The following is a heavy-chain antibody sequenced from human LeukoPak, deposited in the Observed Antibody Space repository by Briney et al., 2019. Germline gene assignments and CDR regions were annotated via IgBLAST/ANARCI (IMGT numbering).Heavy chain of an antibody. Sequence: PSETLSPTCTVSGGSITDYYWSWIRQPPGKGLEWIGYIYYSGNTNYNPSLKSRVTISVDTSKTQFSLRLSSVTAADTAMYYCARGGIKGSTGPRSFDYWGQGTLVTVSS. CDR3: ARGGIKGSTGPRSFDY. J-gene: IGHJ4*02. D-gene: IGHD1-26*01. CDR2: IYYSGNT. V-gene: IGHV4-59*01. CDR1: GGSITDYY.